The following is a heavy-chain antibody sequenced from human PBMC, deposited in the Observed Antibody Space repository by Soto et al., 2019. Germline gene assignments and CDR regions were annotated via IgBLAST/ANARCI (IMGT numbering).Heavy chain of an antibody. CDR2: ISYDGTNK. Sequence: GGDLRLSCGDSGFMFSAYAILWMRQAPGKGLEEVAAISYDGTNKYYADSIKGRFTISRDNSANTLFLQVNSLRREYTAMYYCARDPSPYTSGWYGIDFWGHGTLATVSS. D-gene: IGHD6-19*01. J-gene: IGHJ4*01. CDR1: GFMFSAYA. V-gene: IGHV3-30*01. CDR3: ARDPSPYTSGWYGIDF.